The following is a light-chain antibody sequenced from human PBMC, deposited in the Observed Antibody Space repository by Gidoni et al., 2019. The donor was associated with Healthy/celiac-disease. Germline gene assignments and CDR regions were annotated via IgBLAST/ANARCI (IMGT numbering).Light chain of an antibody. J-gene: IGKJ4*01. Sequence: EIVFTQSPPPLSLSPGERATLPCRASQSVSSYLAWYQQKPGQAPRLLIYDASNRATGLPARFSGSGSGTDFTLTISSLEPEDVAVDYCQQRSNWRGLTFGGGTKVEIK. CDR1: QSVSSY. V-gene: IGKV3-11*01. CDR3: QQRSNWRGLT. CDR2: DAS.